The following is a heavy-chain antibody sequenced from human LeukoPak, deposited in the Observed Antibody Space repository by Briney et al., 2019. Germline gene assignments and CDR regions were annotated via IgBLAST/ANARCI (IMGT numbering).Heavy chain of an antibody. D-gene: IGHD2-2*01. V-gene: IGHV3-49*04. J-gene: IGHJ4*02. CDR1: GFTFGYHA. Sequence: PGGSLRLSCTASGFTFGYHAINWVRQAPGRGLEWVGFIRSQAYSGTTEYATSVKDRFTISRDDSKSIAYLQMNSLKTEDTAVYYCTRDIVSTSQPYYFDYWGQGTLVTVSS. CDR3: TRDIVSTSQPYYFDY. CDR2: IRSQAYSGTT.